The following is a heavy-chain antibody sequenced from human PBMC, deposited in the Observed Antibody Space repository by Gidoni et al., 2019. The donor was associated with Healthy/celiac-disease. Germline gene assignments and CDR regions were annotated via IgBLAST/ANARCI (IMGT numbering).Heavy chain of an antibody. CDR3: ARVRKHYYDSSGYYYGGWFDP. CDR2: INHSGST. Sequence: QVQLQQWGAGLLKPSETLSLTCAVYGGSFSGYYWSWIRQPPGKGLEWIGEINHSGSTNYNPSLKSRVTISVDTSKNQFSLKLSSVTAADTAVYYCARVRKHYYDSSGYYYGGWFDPWGQGTLVTVSS. J-gene: IGHJ5*02. CDR1: GGSFSGYY. V-gene: IGHV4-34*01. D-gene: IGHD3-22*01.